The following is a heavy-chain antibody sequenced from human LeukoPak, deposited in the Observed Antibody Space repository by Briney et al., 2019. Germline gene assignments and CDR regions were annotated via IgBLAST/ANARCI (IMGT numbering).Heavy chain of an antibody. CDR1: SESFSGYF. V-gene: IGHV4-34*01. CDR2: INYSGST. J-gene: IGHJ4*02. D-gene: IGHD3/OR15-3a*01. CDR3: ARQTGSGLFILP. Sequence: PSETLSLTCAIYSESFSGYFWSWIRQPPGKGLEWIGEINYSGSTNYNPSLKSRVTISVDTSKNQFSLKLSSVTAADTAVYYCARQTGSGLFILPGGQGTLVTVSS.